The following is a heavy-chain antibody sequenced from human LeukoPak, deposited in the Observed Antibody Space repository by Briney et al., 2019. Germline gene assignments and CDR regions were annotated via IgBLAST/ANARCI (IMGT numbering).Heavy chain of an antibody. V-gene: IGHV1-46*01. CDR3: ARDCVIAAAGPPPYYYMDV. Sequence: ASVTVSCKASGYTFTSYYMHWVRQAPGQGLEWMGIINPSGGSTSYAQKFQGRVTMTRDMSTSTVYMELSSLRSEDTAVYYCARDCVIAAAGPPPYYYMDVWGKGTTVTVSS. CDR2: INPSGGST. D-gene: IGHD6-13*01. J-gene: IGHJ6*03. CDR1: GYTFTSYY.